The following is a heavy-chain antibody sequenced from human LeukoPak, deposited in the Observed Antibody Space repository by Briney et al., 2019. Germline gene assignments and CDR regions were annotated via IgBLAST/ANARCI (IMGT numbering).Heavy chain of an antibody. CDR2: ISAYNGNT. J-gene: IGHJ5*02. Sequence: ASVKVSCKASGYTFTGYYMNWVRQAPGQGLEWMGWISAYNGNTNYAQKLQGRVTMTTDTSTSTAYMELRSLRSDDTAVYYCAREAKLWFGEAPFDPWGQGTLVTVSS. CDR3: AREAKLWFGEAPFDP. V-gene: IGHV1-18*04. D-gene: IGHD3-10*01. CDR1: GYTFTGYY.